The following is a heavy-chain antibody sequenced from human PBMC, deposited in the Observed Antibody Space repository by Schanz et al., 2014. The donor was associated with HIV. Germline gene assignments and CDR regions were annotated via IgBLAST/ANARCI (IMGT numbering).Heavy chain of an antibody. CDR2: ISWNSGSI. CDR1: GFIFNDFA. D-gene: IGHD3-9*01. Sequence: EVQLVESGGGLLQPGRSLRLSCAASGFIFNDFAMHWVRQAPGKGLEWVSTISWNSGSIAYADSVKGRFTISRDNAKNSLYLQMNSLRAEDTAFYYCVKDWARTAGYCFHYWGQGTLVTVSS. CDR3: VKDWARTAGYCFHY. V-gene: IGHV3-9*01. J-gene: IGHJ4*02.